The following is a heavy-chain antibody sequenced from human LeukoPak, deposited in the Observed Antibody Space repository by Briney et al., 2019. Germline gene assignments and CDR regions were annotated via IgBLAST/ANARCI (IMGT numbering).Heavy chain of an antibody. CDR2: ISYDGSNK. Sequence: GGSLRLSCTASGFTFSTYAMHWVRQTPGKGLQWVAVISYDGSNKYYADSVKGRFTISRDNSKNTVYLQMNSLSAEDTAVYYCASRSTEDYYYMDVWGKGTTVTVSS. J-gene: IGHJ6*03. CDR3: ASRSTEDYYYMDV. CDR1: GFTFSTYA. D-gene: IGHD2-2*01. V-gene: IGHV3-30-3*01.